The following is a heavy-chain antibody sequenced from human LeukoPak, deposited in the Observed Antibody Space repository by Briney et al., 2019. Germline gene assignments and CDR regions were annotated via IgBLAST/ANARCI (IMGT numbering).Heavy chain of an antibody. V-gene: IGHV4-59*01. CDR1: GGSISSYY. D-gene: IGHD3-3*01. Sequence: SETLSLTCTVSGGSISSYYWRWIRQPPGKGLEWIGYIYYSGSTNYNPSLKSRVTISVDTSKNQFSLKLSSVTAADTAVYYCARGDDFWSGYPLWGQGTLVTVSS. J-gene: IGHJ4*02. CDR2: IYYSGST. CDR3: ARGDDFWSGYPL.